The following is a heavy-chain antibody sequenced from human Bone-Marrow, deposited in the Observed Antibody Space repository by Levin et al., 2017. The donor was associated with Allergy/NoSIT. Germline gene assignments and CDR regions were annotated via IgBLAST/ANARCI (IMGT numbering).Heavy chain of an antibody. CDR3: ARPLMTAVVAPFDY. CDR2: IYPGDSDT. V-gene: IGHV5-51*01. CDR1: GYNFSTYW. D-gene: IGHD4-23*01. J-gene: IGHJ4*02. Sequence: GESLKISCKSSGYNFSTYWIGWVRQMPGKGLEWMGIIYPGDSDTRYSPSFQGQVTISADKSISHAYLQWSSLKAADTARYYCARPLMTAVVAPFDYWGQGTLFTVSS.